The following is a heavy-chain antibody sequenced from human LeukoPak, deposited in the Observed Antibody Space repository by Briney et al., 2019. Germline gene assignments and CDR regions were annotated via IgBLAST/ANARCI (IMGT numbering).Heavy chain of an antibody. Sequence: PGGSLRLSCAASGFTFSSYAMSWVRQAPGKGLEWVSRINTDGSSTSYADSVKGRFTISRDNAKNTLYLQMNSLRAEDTAVYYCARVTIFDLDNWFDPWGQGTLVTVSS. CDR3: ARVTIFDLDNWFDP. J-gene: IGHJ5*02. V-gene: IGHV3-74*01. D-gene: IGHD3-3*01. CDR2: INTDGSST. CDR1: GFTFSSYA.